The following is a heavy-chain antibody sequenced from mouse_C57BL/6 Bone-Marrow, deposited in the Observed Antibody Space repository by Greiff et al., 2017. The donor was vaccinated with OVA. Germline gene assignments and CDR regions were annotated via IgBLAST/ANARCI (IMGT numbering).Heavy chain of an antibody. V-gene: IGHV1-74*01. CDR1: GYTFTSYW. Sequence: QVQLQQPGAELVKPGASVKVSCKASGYTFTSYWMHWVKQRPGQGLEWIGRIHPSDSDTNYNQKFKGKATLTVDKSSSTAYMELRSLTSEDSAVYYCARYDDYDGTNFDVWGTGTTVTVSS. CDR2: IHPSDSDT. CDR3: ARYDDYDGTNFDV. D-gene: IGHD2-4*01. J-gene: IGHJ1*03.